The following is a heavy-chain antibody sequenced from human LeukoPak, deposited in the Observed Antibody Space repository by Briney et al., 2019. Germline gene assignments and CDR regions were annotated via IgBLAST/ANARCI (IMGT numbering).Heavy chain of an antibody. CDR2: IYYSGST. V-gene: IGHV4-59*08. CDR3: ASDRRGGSGYSDY. D-gene: IGHD3-22*01. J-gene: IGHJ4*02. Sequence: SETLSLTCTVSGGSISSYYWSWIRQPPGKGLEWIGYIYYSGSTSYNPSLKSRVTISVDTSKNQFSLKLSFVTAADTAVYYCASDRRGGSGYSDYWGQGTLVTVSS. CDR1: GGSISSYY.